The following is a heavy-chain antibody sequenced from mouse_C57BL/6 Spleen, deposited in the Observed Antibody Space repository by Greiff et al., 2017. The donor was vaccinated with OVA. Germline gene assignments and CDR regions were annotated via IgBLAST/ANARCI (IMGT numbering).Heavy chain of an antibody. V-gene: IGHV1-26*01. CDR2: INPNNGGT. J-gene: IGHJ2*01. D-gene: IGHD1-1*01. CDR3: ARGRTTVGGY. Sequence: EVQLQQSGPELVKPGASVKISCKASGYTFTDYYMNWVKQSHGKSLEWIGDINPNNGGTSYNQKFKGKATLTVDKSSSTAYMELRSLTSEDSAVYYCARGRTTVGGYWGQGTTLTVSS. CDR1: GYTFTDYY.